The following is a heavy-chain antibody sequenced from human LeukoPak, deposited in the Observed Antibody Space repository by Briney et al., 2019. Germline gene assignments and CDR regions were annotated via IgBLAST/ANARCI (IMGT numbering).Heavy chain of an antibody. CDR3: ARATGTWGHDGFDI. Sequence: ASVKVSCKAYGYTFMSHGISWVRQAPGQGLEWMGWISGSSSNTNYAQRLQGRVTMTTDTSATTAYMELRSLRSDDTAVYYCARATGTWGHDGFDIWGQGTMVTVSS. CDR2: ISGSSSNT. V-gene: IGHV1-18*01. D-gene: IGHD3-16*01. J-gene: IGHJ3*02. CDR1: GYTFMSHG.